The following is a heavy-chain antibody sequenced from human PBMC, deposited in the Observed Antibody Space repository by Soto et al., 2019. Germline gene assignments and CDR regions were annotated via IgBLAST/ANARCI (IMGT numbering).Heavy chain of an antibody. J-gene: IGHJ4*02. CDR2: ISGDGNYI. CDR3: AREEIVAPPAYDY. CDR1: GFTFSSYS. V-gene: IGHV3-21*01. Sequence: PGGSLRLSCAASGFTFSSYSMNWVRQAPGKGLEWVSSISGDGNYIYYSDSVKGRFAVSRDNAKNSLYLQMNSLRAEDTALYYCAREEIVAPPAYDYWGQGTLVTV. D-gene: IGHD2-15*01.